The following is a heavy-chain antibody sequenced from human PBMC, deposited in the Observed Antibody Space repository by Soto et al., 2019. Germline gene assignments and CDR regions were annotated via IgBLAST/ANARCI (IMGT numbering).Heavy chain of an antibody. J-gene: IGHJ4*02. D-gene: IGHD3-16*01. Sequence: ASVKVSCKASGYTFTSYAMHWVRQAPGQRLEWMGWINAGNGNTKYSQKFQGRVTITRDTSASTAYMELSSLRSEDTAVYYCARDIKRWGTSFLSHNYFDYWGQGTLVTVSS. CDR2: INAGNGNT. CDR3: ARDIKRWGTSFLSHNYFDY. CDR1: GYTFTSYA. V-gene: IGHV1-3*01.